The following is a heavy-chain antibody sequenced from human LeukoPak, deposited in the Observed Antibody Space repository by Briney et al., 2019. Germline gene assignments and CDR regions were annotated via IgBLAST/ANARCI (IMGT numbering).Heavy chain of an antibody. J-gene: IGHJ4*02. CDR2: ISYSGTT. V-gene: IGHV4-38-2*02. D-gene: IGHD3-10*01. Sequence: SETLSLTCTVSDDSISDYYRGWIRQPPGKGLEWIGTISYSGTTHDNPSLKSRVIISVDTSKKQFSLRLSSVTAADTAAYYCARGLSVGRGVNKLYYFDYWGQGPLVTVSS. CDR1: DDSISDYY. CDR3: ARGLSVGRGVNKLYYFDY.